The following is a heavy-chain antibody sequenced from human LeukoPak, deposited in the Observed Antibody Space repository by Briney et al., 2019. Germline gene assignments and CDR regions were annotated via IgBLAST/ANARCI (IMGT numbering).Heavy chain of an antibody. CDR1: GVTFSSYG. CDR2: IWYDGSNK. J-gene: IGHJ6*02. D-gene: IGHD3-10*01. CDR3: ARDRSELLWVGESPYGMDV. V-gene: IGHV3-33*01. Sequence: PGRSLRLSCAASGVTFSSYGMHWVRQAPGKGLEWVAVIWYDGSNKYYADSVKGRFTISRDNFKNTLYLQMNSLRDEDTAVYYCARDRSELLWVGESPYGMDVWGQGTTVTVSS.